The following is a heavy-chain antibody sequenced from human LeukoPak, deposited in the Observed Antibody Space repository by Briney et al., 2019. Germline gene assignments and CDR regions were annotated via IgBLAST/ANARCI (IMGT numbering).Heavy chain of an antibody. D-gene: IGHD2-2*01. CDR2: ISYDGSNK. J-gene: IGHJ6*02. CDR1: GFTFGSYA. CDR3: ARAHCSSTSCYYYYGMDV. Sequence: PGGSLRLSCAASGFTFGSYAMHWVRQAPGKGLEWVAVISYDGSNKYYADSVKGRFTISRDNSKNTLYLQMNSLRAEDTAVYYCARAHCSSTSCYYYYGMDVWGQGTTVTVSS. V-gene: IGHV3-30-3*01.